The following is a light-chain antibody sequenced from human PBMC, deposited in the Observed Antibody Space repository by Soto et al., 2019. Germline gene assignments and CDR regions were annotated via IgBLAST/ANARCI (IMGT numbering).Light chain of an antibody. CDR2: AAS. Sequence: DIQMTQSPSSLSASVGDRVTITGRASQSISNYLNWYQKKPGKAPKVLIYAASALPNGVPSRFSGSGSGTDFPLTISSLQPEDFATYYCQQTYNTPRTFGQGTKPVIK. J-gene: IGKJ2*01. CDR1: QSISNY. CDR3: QQTYNTPRT. V-gene: IGKV1-39*01.